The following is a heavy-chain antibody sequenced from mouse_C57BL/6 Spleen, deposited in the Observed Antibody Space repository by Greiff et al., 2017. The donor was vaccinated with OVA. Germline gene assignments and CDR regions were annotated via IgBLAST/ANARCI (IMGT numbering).Heavy chain of an antibody. J-gene: IGHJ4*01. CDR2: IWRGGST. D-gene: IGHD2-2*01. CDR3: AKNHLLWLRAMDY. V-gene: IGHV2-5*01. Sequence: QVQLQQSGPGLVQPSQCLSITCTVSGFSLTSYGVHWVRQSPGKGLEWLGVIWRGGSTDYNAAFMSRLGITKDNSKSQVFFKMNSLQADDTAIYYCAKNHLLWLRAMDYWGQGTSVTVSS. CDR1: GFSLTSYG.